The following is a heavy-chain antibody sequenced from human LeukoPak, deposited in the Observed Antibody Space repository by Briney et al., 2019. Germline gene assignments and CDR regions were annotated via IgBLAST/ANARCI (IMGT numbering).Heavy chain of an antibody. J-gene: IGHJ4*02. V-gene: IGHV4-34*01. Sequence: SETLSFTCAVYGGSFSGYYWSRIRQPPGKGLEWIGEINHSGSTNYNPSLKSRVTISVDTSKNQFSLKLSSVTAADTAVYYCARGRGEENCSSTSCYLFDYWGQGTLVTVSS. D-gene: IGHD2-2*01. CDR1: GGSFSGYY. CDR2: INHSGST. CDR3: ARGRGEENCSSTSCYLFDY.